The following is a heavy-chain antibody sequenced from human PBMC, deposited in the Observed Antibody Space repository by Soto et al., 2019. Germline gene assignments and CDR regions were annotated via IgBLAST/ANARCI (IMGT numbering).Heavy chain of an antibody. CDR3: AAFPTNYYFDY. CDR1: GFTFTSSA. J-gene: IGHJ4*02. Sequence: SVKVSCKASGFTFTSSAVQWVRQARGQRLEWIGWIAVGSGNTNYAQKFQERVTITRDMSTSTAYMELSSLRSEDTAVYYCAAFPTNYYFDYWGQGTLVTVSS. CDR2: IAVGSGNT. V-gene: IGHV1-58*01.